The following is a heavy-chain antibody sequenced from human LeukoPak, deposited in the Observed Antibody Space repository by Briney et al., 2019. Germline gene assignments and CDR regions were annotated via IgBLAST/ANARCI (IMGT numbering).Heavy chain of an antibody. CDR2: IYSSGST. V-gene: IGHV4-4*09. CDR1: GGSISSYY. D-gene: IGHD3-3*01. J-gene: IGHJ5*02. CDR3: ARLDGGYYSRWFDP. Sequence: SETLSLTCTVSGGSISSYYWSWIRQPPGKGLERIGYIYSSGSTNHNPSLKSRVTISIDTSKNQFSLKLRSVTAADTAVYYCARLDGGYYSRWFDPWGQGTLVTVSS.